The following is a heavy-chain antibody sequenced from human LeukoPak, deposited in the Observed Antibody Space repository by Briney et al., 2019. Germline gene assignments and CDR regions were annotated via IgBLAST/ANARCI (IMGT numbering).Heavy chain of an antibody. D-gene: IGHD6-13*01. J-gene: IGHJ5*02. Sequence: SETVSLTCTVSGYSISSGYYWAWIRQPPGKGLEWIGYIYYSGSTNYNPSLKSRVTISVDTSKNQFSLKLSSVTAADTAVYYCARARGIAAAGPLRHWGFDPWGQGTLVTVSS. CDR2: IYYSGST. V-gene: IGHV4-61*01. CDR1: GYSISSGYY. CDR3: ARARGIAAAGPLRHWGFDP.